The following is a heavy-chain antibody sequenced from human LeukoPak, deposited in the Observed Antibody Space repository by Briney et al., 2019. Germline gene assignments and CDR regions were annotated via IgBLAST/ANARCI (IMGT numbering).Heavy chain of an antibody. D-gene: IGHD3-22*01. CDR3: ARVVRDSSYPGDAFDI. CDR2: ISSSSSYI. CDR1: GFTFSSYS. J-gene: IGHJ3*02. V-gene: IGHV3-21*01. Sequence: NPGGSLRLSCAASGFTFSSYSMNWVRQAPGKGLEWVSSISSSSSYIYYADSVKGRFTISRDNAKNSLYLQMNSLRAEDTAVYYCARVVRDSSYPGDAFDIWGQGTMVTVSS.